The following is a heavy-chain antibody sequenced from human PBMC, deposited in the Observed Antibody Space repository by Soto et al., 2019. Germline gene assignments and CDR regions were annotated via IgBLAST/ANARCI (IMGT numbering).Heavy chain of an antibody. CDR1: GFTFSNYE. V-gene: IGHV3-48*03. CDR3: ARPGGPGYHDSFWFDP. CDR2: ISSGASAI. J-gene: IGHJ5*02. D-gene: IGHD3-16*01. Sequence: VGSLRLSCAASGFTFSNYEMNWVRQAPGKGLEWVSYISSGASAIHYADSVKGRFTISRDNAKNSLYLQMNSLRVEDTAVYYCARPGGPGYHDSFWFDPWGQGTLVTVSS.